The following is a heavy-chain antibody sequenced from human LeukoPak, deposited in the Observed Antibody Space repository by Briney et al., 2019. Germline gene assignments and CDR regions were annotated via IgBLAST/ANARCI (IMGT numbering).Heavy chain of an antibody. CDR2: INPSGGRT. Sequence: ASVKVSCKASGYTFTSYYMHWVRQAPGQGLEWMGIINPSGGRTTYAQKFQARVTMTRGTSTSTVYMELSSLRSDDTAVYYCARDRELRTVLIGDGWFDPWGQGTLVTVSS. V-gene: IGHV1-46*01. J-gene: IGHJ5*02. CDR3: ARDRELRTVLIGDGWFDP. CDR1: GYTFTSYY. D-gene: IGHD1-7*01.